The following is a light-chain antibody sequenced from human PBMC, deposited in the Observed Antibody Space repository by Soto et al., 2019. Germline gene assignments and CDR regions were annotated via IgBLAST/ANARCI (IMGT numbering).Light chain of an antibody. V-gene: IGKV3-20*01. CDR1: QSVSSSY. Sequence: EIVLTQSPGTLSLSPGERATLPCRTSQSVSSSYLAWYQQKPGQAPRPLMYGASSRATGIPDRFSGSGSGTDFTLTISRLEPEDFAVYYCQEYGESRTFGQGTKVDIK. CDR3: QEYGESRT. J-gene: IGKJ1*01. CDR2: GAS.